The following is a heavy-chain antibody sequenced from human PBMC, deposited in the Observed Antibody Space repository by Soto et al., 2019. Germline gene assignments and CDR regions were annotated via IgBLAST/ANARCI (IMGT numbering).Heavy chain of an antibody. Sequence: QVQLQESGPGLVKPSQTLSLTCTVSGGSISSGDYYWSWIRQPPGKGLEWIGYIYYSGSTYYNPSLMGRVXTXVXXSTNQFSLKLSSVTAADTAVYYCASERPDGSRLDPWGQGTLVTVSS. CDR1: GGSISSGDYY. J-gene: IGHJ5*02. CDR2: IYYSGST. V-gene: IGHV4-30-4*01. CDR3: ASERPDGSRLDP. D-gene: IGHD6-13*01.